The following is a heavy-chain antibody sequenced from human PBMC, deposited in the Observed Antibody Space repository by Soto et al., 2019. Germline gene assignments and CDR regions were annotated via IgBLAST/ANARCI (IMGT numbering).Heavy chain of an antibody. CDR3: ARATPQAQNDYIWGSYRVDYYYYYMDV. D-gene: IGHD3-16*02. V-gene: IGHV2-26*01. CDR1: GFSLSNARMG. J-gene: IGHJ6*03. Sequence: QVTLKESGPVLVKPTETLTLTCTVSGFSLSNARMGVSWIHQPPGKALEWLAHIFSNDEKSYSTSLKSRLTISKDTSKSQVVLTMTNMDPVDTATYYCARATPQAQNDYIWGSYRVDYYYYYMDVWGKGTTVTVSS. CDR2: IFSNDEK.